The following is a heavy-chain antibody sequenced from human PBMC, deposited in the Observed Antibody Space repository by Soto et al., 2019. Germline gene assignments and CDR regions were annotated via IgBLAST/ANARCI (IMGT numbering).Heavy chain of an antibody. V-gene: IGHV4-31*03. CDR1: GDSISSGGSY. D-gene: IGHD1-26*01. CDR2: TYYIGSP. J-gene: IGHJ6*02. CDR3: ARAGGTVAAINFYGLDV. Sequence: PSETLSLTCTVSGDSISSGGSYWTWIRRHPGKGLEWIGYTYYIGSPYYNPSLQSRVTISVDTSKNQVSLKLSSVTAADTAVYYCARAGGTVAAINFYGLDVWGQGTTVTVSS.